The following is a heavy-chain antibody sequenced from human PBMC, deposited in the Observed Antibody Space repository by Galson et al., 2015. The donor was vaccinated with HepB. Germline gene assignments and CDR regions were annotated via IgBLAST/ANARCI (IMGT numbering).Heavy chain of an antibody. Sequence: SLRLSCAASGFTFSNYDMHWVRQAPGKGLEWVAVVWFDGTKTYYGDSVKGRFTISRVNSQNTLYLQMNSLRAEDTAVYYCARGGGLFVGAWGAFDYWGQGALVTVSS. CDR1: GFTFSNYD. J-gene: IGHJ4*02. D-gene: IGHD1-26*01. CDR3: ARGGGLFVGAWGAFDY. V-gene: IGHV3-33*01. CDR2: VWFDGTKT.